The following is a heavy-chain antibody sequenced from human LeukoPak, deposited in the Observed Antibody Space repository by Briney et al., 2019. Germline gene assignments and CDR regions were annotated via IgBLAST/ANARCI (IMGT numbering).Heavy chain of an antibody. V-gene: IGHV4-59*01. CDR1: GGSISIYY. J-gene: IGHJ5*02. CDR2: IYNSGST. D-gene: IGHD3-16*01. CDR3: ARDRELGS. Sequence: SGTLSLTCIVSGGSISIYYWNWIRQPPGKGLEWIGYIYNSGSTDYNPSPKRRVTISADTSKNQFSLKLTSVTAADTAVYYCARDRELGSWGQGILVTVSS.